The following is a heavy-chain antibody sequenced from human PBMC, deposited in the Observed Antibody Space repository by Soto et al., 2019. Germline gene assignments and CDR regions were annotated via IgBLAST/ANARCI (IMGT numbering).Heavy chain of an antibody. Sequence: SVKVSCKASGFTFTSSAVQWVRQARGQRLEWIGWIVVGSGNTNYAQKFQERVTITRDMSTSTAYMELSSLRSEDTAVYYCAAPRPPFYYYYGMDVWGQGTTVTVSS. V-gene: IGHV1-58*01. CDR3: AAPRPPFYYYYGMDV. D-gene: IGHD6-6*01. J-gene: IGHJ6*02. CDR2: IVVGSGNT. CDR1: GFTFTSSA.